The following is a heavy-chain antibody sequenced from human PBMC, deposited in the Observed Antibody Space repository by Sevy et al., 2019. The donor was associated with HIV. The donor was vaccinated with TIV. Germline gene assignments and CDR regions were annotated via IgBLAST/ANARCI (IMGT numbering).Heavy chain of an antibody. Sequence: GGSLRLSCAASGFTFTSYAMSWVRQAPGKGLEWVSSIRGSGGSTYYADSVKGRLTISRDNSKNTLYLQMNSLRAEDTAVYYCAKEGVGGSYYSFDYWGQGIQVTVSS. CDR3: AKEGVGGSYYSFDY. V-gene: IGHV3-23*01. CDR1: GFTFTSYA. J-gene: IGHJ4*02. D-gene: IGHD1-26*01. CDR2: IRGSGGST.